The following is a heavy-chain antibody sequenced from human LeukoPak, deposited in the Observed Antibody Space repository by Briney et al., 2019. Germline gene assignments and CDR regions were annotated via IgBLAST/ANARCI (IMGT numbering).Heavy chain of an antibody. CDR3: ATDSNPFDF. J-gene: IGHJ4*02. D-gene: IGHD6-13*01. CDR1: GLTVNTYP. CDR2: ISGGGDTT. Sequence: GGSLRLSCAASGLTVNTYPMAWVRQAPGKGLEWVSRISGGGDTTYYTDSVKGRFTISRDNSKNTLFLQMNSLRAEDTAIYFCATDSNPFDFWGQGTLVTVSS. V-gene: IGHV3-23*01.